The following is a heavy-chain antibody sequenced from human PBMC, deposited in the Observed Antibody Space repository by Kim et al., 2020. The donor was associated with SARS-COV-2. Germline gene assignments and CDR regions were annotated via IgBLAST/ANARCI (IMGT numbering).Heavy chain of an antibody. J-gene: IGHJ4*02. CDR2: INHSGST. CDR3: ARGLGVSYYDSSGYSDY. CDR1: GGSFSGYY. V-gene: IGHV4-34*01. Sequence: SETLSLTCAVYGGSFSGYYWSWIRQPPGKGLEWIGEINHSGSTNYNPSLKSRVTISVDTSKNQFSLKLSSVTAADTAVYYCARGLGVSYYDSSGYSDYWGQGTLGTVSS. D-gene: IGHD3-22*01.